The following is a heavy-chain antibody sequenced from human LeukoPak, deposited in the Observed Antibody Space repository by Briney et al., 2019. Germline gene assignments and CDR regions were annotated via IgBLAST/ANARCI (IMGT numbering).Heavy chain of an antibody. Sequence: SETLSLTCTASDDSISSYYWSWIRQPPGKGLEWIGYIYNSGDSNYNPSLKSRVTMSVDTSKKQFSLKLSSVTAADTAVYYCARGDLYSSSWYSPPSPTFDYWGQGTLVTVSS. D-gene: IGHD6-13*01. CDR2: IYNSGDS. CDR1: DDSISSYY. J-gene: IGHJ4*02. CDR3: ARGDLYSSSWYSPPSPTFDY. V-gene: IGHV4-59*01.